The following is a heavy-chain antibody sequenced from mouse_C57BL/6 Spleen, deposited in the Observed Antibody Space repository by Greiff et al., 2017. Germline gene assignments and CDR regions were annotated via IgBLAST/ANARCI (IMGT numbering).Heavy chain of an antibody. CDR1: GYTFTSYW. D-gene: IGHD4-1*01. CDR3: AREFGTRGCDY. V-gene: IGHV1-53*01. J-gene: IGHJ2*01. Sequence: QVQLQQPGTELVKPGASVKLSCKASGYTFTSYWMHWVKQRPGQGLEWIGNITPRNGGPDSTETFKRKAKLTVDKSSSTAYMQLSSLTSEDSAVYYCAREFGTRGCDYWGQGTTLTVSA. CDR2: ITPRNGGP.